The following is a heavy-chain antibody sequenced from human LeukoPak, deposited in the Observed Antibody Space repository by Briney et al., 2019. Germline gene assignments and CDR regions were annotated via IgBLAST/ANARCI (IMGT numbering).Heavy chain of an antibody. CDR2: ISSSSSYI. Sequence: GGSLRLSCAASGFTFSTYGMNWVRQAPGKGLEWVSCISSSSSYIYYADSVKGRFTISRDNAKNSLYLQLNSLRADDTAVYYCARVGCSSTNCYDFDYWGEGSLVTV. J-gene: IGHJ4*02. CDR3: ARVGCSSTNCYDFDY. D-gene: IGHD2-2*01. CDR1: GFTFSTYG. V-gene: IGHV3-21*04.